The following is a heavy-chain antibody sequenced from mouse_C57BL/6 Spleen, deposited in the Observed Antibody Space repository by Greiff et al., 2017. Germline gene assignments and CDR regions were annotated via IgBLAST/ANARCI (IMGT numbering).Heavy chain of an antibody. D-gene: IGHD1-1*01. CDR1: GYTFTDYE. CDR3: TRGSCGSTYYFDY. V-gene: IGHV1-15*01. J-gene: IGHJ2*01. CDR2: IDPETGGT. Sequence: VQLQQSGAELVRPGASVTLSCKASGYTFTDYEMHWVKQTPVHGLEWIGAIDPETGGTAYNQKFKGKAILTADKSSTTAYMRLRSLTSEDSAVYYCTRGSCGSTYYFDYWGQGTTLTVSS.